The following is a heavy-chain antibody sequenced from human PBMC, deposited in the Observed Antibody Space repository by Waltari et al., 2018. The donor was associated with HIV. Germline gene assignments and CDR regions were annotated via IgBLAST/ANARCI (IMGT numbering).Heavy chain of an antibody. V-gene: IGHV1-2*02. Sequence: QVQLVQSGAEVKKPGASVKVSCKTSGYHFTGHYLHWVRQAPGPGLEWMGWINPNSGGTNYAQKFQGRVTMTRDTSISTVYMQLSRLRSDDTAVYYCARHSDGRVFDYWGQGTLVTVSS. CDR3: ARHSDGRVFDY. D-gene: IGHD2-15*01. CDR2: INPNSGGT. J-gene: IGHJ4*02. CDR1: GYHFTGHY.